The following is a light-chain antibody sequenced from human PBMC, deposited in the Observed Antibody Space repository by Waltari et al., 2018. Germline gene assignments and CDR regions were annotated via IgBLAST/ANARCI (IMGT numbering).Light chain of an antibody. CDR1: QSVSSN. CDR2: GAS. CDR3: QQYNNWPPVT. Sequence: EIVMTQSPATLSVSPGERATLSCRASQSVSSNLAWYQQKLGQAPRLLIYGASTRATGIPARFSGSGSGTEFTLTISSLQSEDFAIYYCQQYNNWPPVTLGQGTRLEVK. J-gene: IGKJ5*01. V-gene: IGKV3-15*01.